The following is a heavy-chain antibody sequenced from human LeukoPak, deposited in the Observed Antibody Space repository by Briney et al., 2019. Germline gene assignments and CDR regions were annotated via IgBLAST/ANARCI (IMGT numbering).Heavy chain of an antibody. Sequence: GGSLRLSCAASGFTFSSYSMNWVRQAPGKGLEWVSSISSSSSYIYYADSVKGRFTISRDNAKNSLYLQMNSLRAEDTAVCYCARDAPAVGYCSSTSCYPDYWGQGTLVTVSS. CDR1: GFTFSSYS. V-gene: IGHV3-21*01. CDR2: ISSSSSYI. CDR3: ARDAPAVGYCSSTSCYPDY. D-gene: IGHD2-2*01. J-gene: IGHJ4*02.